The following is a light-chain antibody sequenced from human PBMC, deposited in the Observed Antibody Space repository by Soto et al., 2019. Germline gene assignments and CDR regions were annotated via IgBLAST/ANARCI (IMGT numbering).Light chain of an antibody. CDR2: DAS. V-gene: IGKV1-5*02. J-gene: IGKJ1*01. CDR1: QSVSTR. Sequence: DIQMTQSPSSLSASVGDRVTIICRASQSVSTRLAWYQQKPGKAPKVLIYDASSWAGGVPSRFSGSGSGTKFTLTIASLQPDDFATYYCQQYETFSGTFGPGTKVDIK. CDR3: QQYETFSGT.